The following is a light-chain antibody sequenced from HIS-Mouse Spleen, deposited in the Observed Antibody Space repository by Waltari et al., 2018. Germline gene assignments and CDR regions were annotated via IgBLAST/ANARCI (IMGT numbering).Light chain of an antibody. CDR2: AAS. V-gene: IGKV1-9*01. CDR1: QGISSY. Sequence: IQLTQSPSFLSASVGDRVTITCRASQGISSYLAWYQQKPGKAPKLLIYAASTLQSGVPSRFSGSGSGTEFTLTISSLQPEDFATYYCQQLNSYPTWTFGQGTKVEIK. CDR3: QQLNSYPTWT. J-gene: IGKJ1*01.